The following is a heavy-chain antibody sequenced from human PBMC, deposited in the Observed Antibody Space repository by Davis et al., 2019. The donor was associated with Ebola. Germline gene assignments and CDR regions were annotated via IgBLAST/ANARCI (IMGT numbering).Heavy chain of an antibody. CDR2: ISGSGGST. J-gene: IGHJ4*02. V-gene: IGHV3-23*01. CDR3: AKVGAAGTGYGY. Sequence: GGSLRLSCETSGFIFRNYVMSWVRQAPGQGLEWVSAISGSGGSTYYADSVKGRFTISRDNAKNSLYLQMNSLRAEDTALYYCAKVGAAGTGYGYWGQGTLVTVSS. CDR1: GFIFRNYV. D-gene: IGHD6-13*01.